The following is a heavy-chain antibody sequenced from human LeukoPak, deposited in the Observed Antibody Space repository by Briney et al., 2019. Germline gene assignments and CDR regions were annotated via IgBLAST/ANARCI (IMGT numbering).Heavy chain of an antibody. CDR2: INPDSGGT. Sequence: ASVTVSCKASAYTFTGYYMHWVRQAPGQGLECMGWINPDSGGTNYAQNFQGRVTMTRDTSISTAYMELNSLRSDDTAVYYCARGSLMGATTTAAFDIWGQGTMVTVSS. CDR1: AYTFTGYY. V-gene: IGHV1-2*02. CDR3: ARGSLMGATTTAAFDI. J-gene: IGHJ3*02. D-gene: IGHD1-26*01.